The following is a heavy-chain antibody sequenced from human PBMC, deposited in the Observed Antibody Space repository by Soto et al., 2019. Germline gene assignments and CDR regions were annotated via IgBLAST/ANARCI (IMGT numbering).Heavy chain of an antibody. V-gene: IGHV3-48*01. J-gene: IGHJ4*02. CDR2: ISSSSSTI. CDR3: ARGKYFYDTSGYVY. Sequence: EVQLVESGGGLVQPGGSLRLSCAASGFTFSSYNMNWVRQAPGKGLEWGSYISSSSSTIYYADSVKGRFTISRDNAKNSLYLQMNSLRAEDTAVYYCARGKYFYDTSGYVYWGQGTLVTVSS. D-gene: IGHD3-22*01. CDR1: GFTFSSYN.